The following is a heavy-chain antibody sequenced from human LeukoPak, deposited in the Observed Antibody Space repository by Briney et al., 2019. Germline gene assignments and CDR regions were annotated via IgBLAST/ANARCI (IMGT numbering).Heavy chain of an antibody. CDR1: GYTFTGYF. D-gene: IGHD5-12*01. Sequence: ASVKVSCKASGYTFTGYFIHWVRQAPRQGLEWMGWISPDNGGTSYAQKFQGRVTMTRDTSISAAYMELSRLRSDDTAVYYCARDQGGYSGFDYDCWGQGTLVTVSS. J-gene: IGHJ4*02. CDR2: ISPDNGGT. V-gene: IGHV1-2*02. CDR3: ARDQGGYSGFDYDC.